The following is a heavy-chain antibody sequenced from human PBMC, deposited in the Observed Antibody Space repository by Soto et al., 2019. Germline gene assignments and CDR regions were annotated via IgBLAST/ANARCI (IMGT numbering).Heavy chain of an antibody. CDR1: GFAFDTYG. CDR2: MSYDGSKI. V-gene: IGHV3-30*18. J-gene: IGHJ6*02. Sequence: PGGSLRLSCEASGFAFDTYGMHWIRQGAGQGLEWVATMSYDGSKIYYRDSVRGRFSISRDDSKRTLYLQMNSLRAEDTAVYYCEKDRDPYYYYYLMDVWGQGTTVTVSS. CDR3: EKDRDPYYYYYLMDV.